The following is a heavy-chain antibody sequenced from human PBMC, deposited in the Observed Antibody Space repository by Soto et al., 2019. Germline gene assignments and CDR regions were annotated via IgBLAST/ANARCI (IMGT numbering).Heavy chain of an antibody. D-gene: IGHD5-12*01. CDR1: GGTFSSYA. J-gene: IGHJ4*02. V-gene: IGHV1-69*13. CDR2: IIPIFGTA. Sequence: GASVKVSCKASGGTFSSYAISWVRQAPGLGLEWMGGIIPIFGTANYAQKFQGRVTITADESTSTAYMELSSLRSEDTAVYYCARDPRIVATIDMTVTVDESPYFDYCGQGTLVTVSS. CDR3: ARDPRIVATIDMTVTVDESPYFDY.